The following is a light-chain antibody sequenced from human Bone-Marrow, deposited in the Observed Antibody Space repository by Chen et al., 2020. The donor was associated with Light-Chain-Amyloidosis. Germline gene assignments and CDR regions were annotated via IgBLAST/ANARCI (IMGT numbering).Light chain of an antibody. CDR1: SSNIGNNY. CDR3: GAWDSSLNTWV. Sequence: QSVLTLPPSVSAAPGQRFPTSSSGSSSNIGNNYVSWYQQFPGTAPTLLIYDNDKRPSGIPDVFSGSKSGTSATLGITGLQTGDEADYFCGAWDSSLNTWVFGGGTKLTVL. J-gene: IGLJ3*02. CDR2: DND. V-gene: IGLV1-51*01.